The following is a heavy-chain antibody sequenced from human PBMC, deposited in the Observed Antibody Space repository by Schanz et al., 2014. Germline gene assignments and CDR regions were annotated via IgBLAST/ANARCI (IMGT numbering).Heavy chain of an antibody. Sequence: EVQLVESGGGLVQPGGSLRLSCAASGFTFSCCAMSWVRQAPGRGLEWVSSISRSSGRIYYSDSVKGRFTISRDNAKNLVYLQMNSLRAEDTAVYYCARVRYDILTDYYTEYYFDSWGQGTLVAVSS. D-gene: IGHD3-9*01. CDR1: GFTFSCCA. CDR2: ISRSSGRI. CDR3: ARVRYDILTDYYTEYYFDS. V-gene: IGHV3-21*06. J-gene: IGHJ4*02.